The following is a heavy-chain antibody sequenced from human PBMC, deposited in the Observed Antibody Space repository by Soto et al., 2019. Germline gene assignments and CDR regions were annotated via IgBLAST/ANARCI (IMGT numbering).Heavy chain of an antibody. CDR3: ARRQSSPWLDP. D-gene: IGHD2-15*01. V-gene: IGHV4-39*01. CDR1: GGSISSINYY. J-gene: IGHJ5*02. Sequence: SETLXLTCTVSGGSISSINYYWGWVRQPPGKGLEWIGNIYYSGSTYYNPSLKSRVTISVDTSKNQFSLKLNSLTAADTAVYYCARRQSSPWLDPWGQGTLVTVSS. CDR2: IYYSGST.